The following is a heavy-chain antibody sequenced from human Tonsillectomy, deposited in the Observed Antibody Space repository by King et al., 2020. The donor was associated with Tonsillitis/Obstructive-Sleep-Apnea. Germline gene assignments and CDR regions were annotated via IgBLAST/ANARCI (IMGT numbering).Heavy chain of an antibody. V-gene: IGHV3-23*04. CDR2: ISGSGGGT. J-gene: IGHJ4*02. Sequence: EVQLVESGGGLVQPGGSLRLSCAASGFTFSSYAMSWVRQAPGKGLEWVSTISGSGGGTFYTDSVKGRFTISRDNSKNTLYLRMNSLRAEDTAVYFCAKYTGSSGYYLFDFWGQGTLVTVSS. CDR3: AKYTGSSGYYLFDF. CDR1: GFTFSSYA. D-gene: IGHD3-22*01.